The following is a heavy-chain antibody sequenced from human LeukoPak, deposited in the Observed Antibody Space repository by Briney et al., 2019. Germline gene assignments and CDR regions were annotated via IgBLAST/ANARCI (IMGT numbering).Heavy chain of an antibody. V-gene: IGHV3-30-3*01. Sequence: GGSLRLSCAASGFTFSSYAMHWVRQAPGKGLEWGAVISFDGSNEYYADSVKGRFTISRDNSKNTLYLQMNSLKAEDTAVYYCATDLGYCSSTSCSPKYYFDYWGQGTLVTVSS. J-gene: IGHJ4*02. CDR2: ISFDGSNE. CDR1: GFTFSSYA. CDR3: ATDLGYCSSTSCSPKYYFDY. D-gene: IGHD2-2*01.